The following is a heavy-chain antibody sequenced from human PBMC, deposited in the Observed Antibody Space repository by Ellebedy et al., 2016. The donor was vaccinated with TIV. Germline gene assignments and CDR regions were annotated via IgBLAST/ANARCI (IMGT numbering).Heavy chain of an antibody. CDR1: GFTVTTNY. V-gene: IGHV3-53*01. Sequence: PGGSLRLSCAASGFTVTTNYMNWVRQPPGKGLEWVSVIFSAADDGEPHYADSVKGRFTISRDSSKNTLYLQMNSLRAEDTAVYYCARDAAGNGGKLDYWGQGALVTVSS. J-gene: IGHJ4*02. CDR2: IFSAADDGEP. CDR3: ARDAAGNGGKLDY. D-gene: IGHD4-23*01.